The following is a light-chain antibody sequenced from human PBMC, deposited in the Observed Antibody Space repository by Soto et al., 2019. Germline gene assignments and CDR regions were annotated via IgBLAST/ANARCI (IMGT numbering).Light chain of an antibody. CDR2: GSS. J-gene: IGKJ1*01. CDR3: QQYNNWPRRT. Sequence: EIVMTQSPATLYVSTGERATISCRAIQSVSTNLAWYQQKPGQAPRLLIYGSSTRATVIQARFSGSGSGTEFTLTISSLQSEDFAVYYCQQYNNWPRRTFGQGTKVEIQ. V-gene: IGKV3-15*01. CDR1: QSVSTN.